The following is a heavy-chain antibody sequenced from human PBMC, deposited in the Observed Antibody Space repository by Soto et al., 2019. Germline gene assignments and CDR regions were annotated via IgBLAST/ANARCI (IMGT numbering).Heavy chain of an antibody. J-gene: IGHJ4*02. Sequence: HLQLQESGPGLVKPSETLSLTCAVSGGSVSSSTDYWGWIRQPPGKGLEWIAISQYSGSTYYNPSVNIPVAVSVDTSMNQVALRLSSVTAADTAVYYWARLSEWYSGSHFDYWGQGILVTVSP. V-gene: IGHV4-39*01. CDR1: GGSVSSSTDY. CDR3: ARLSEWYSGSHFDY. CDR2: SQYSGST. D-gene: IGHD1-26*01.